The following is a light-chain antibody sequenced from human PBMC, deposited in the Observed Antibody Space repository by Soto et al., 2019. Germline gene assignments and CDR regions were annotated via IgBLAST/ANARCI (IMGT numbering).Light chain of an antibody. J-gene: IGKJ2*01. CDR2: TAS. Sequence: DIQMTQSPSSLSASVGDRVTITCGASQSITSFLNWYQQKPGKAPKLLIFTASSLHVGVPSRFSGSGSGTDFTLTISSLQPEDFATYYCQHSYSTPYTFGQGTKLEIK. V-gene: IGKV1-39*01. CDR3: QHSYSTPYT. CDR1: QSITSF.